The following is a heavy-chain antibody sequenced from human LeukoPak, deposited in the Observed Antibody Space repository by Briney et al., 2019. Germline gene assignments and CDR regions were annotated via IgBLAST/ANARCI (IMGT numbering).Heavy chain of an antibody. D-gene: IGHD2-8*01. V-gene: IGHV3-48*02. CDR1: GFTFSSYS. CDR3: ARNGASPYGAFDI. CDR2: ISTSSSTI. Sequence: PGGSLRLSCAASGFTFSSYSMNWVRQAPGKGLEWVSYISTSSSTIYYAGSVKGRFTISMDNAKNSLYLQMNSLRDEDTAVYYCARNGASPYGAFDIWGQGTMVTVSS. J-gene: IGHJ3*02.